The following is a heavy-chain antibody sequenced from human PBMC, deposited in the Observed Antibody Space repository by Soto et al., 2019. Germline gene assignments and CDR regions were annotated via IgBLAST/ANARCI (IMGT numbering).Heavy chain of an antibody. J-gene: IGHJ6*01. CDR3: ARDGGSVTSYQDYTYHGMDV. CDR2: INHSGST. D-gene: IGHD3-10*01. Sequence: ASETLSLTCAVYGESFSGYYWSWIRQPPGKGLEWIGEINHSGSTNYNPSLKSRVTISVDTSKNQFSMKMSSVTAADTAVYYCARDGGSVTSYQDYTYHGMDVWGQGTTVTVSS. V-gene: IGHV4-34*01. CDR1: GESFSGYY.